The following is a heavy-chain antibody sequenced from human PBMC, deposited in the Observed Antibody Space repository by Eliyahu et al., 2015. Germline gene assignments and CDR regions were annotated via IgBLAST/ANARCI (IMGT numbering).Heavy chain of an antibody. D-gene: IGHD5-12*01. V-gene: IGHV3-66*01. CDR2: IYSGGST. Sequence: EVQLVESGGGLVQPGGSLRLSCAGSGFIVSSTYMNWVRQAPGKGLEWVSVIYSGGSTYYADSVKGRFTISRDNSKNTLYLQMNSLRVEDTAVYYCAREHRDGYDLLNFDSWGQGTLVTVSS. CDR1: GFIVSSTY. CDR3: AREHRDGYDLLNFDS. J-gene: IGHJ4*02.